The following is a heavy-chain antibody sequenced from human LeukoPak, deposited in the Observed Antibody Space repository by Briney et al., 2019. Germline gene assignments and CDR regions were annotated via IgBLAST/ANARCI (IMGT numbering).Heavy chain of an antibody. CDR3: ARGWRKYYGSGSFSEPWFDP. V-gene: IGHV4-34*09. CDR1: GGSFSGYY. J-gene: IGHJ5*02. D-gene: IGHD3-10*01. CDR2: IYYSGST. Sequence: PSETLSLTCAVYGGSFSGYYWSWIRQPPGKGLEWIGYIYYSGSTYYDPSLKSRVTISVDTSKNQFSLKLSSVTAADTAVYYCARGWRKYYGSGSFSEPWFDPWGQGTLVTVSS.